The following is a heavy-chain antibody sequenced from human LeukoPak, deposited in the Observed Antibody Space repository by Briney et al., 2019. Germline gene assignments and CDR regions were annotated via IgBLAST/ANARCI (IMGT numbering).Heavy chain of an antibody. CDR3: SRGLVGYYHDSSTYPDS. V-gene: IGHV3-74*01. CDR2: INGDGSIT. J-gene: IGHJ4*02. CDR1: GFTFSSYS. Sequence: GSLRLSCAASGFTFSSYSMNWVRQAPGKGLVWVSRINGDGSITTYADSVKGRFTISRDNAKNMLYLQLDSLTAEDTAVYYCSRGLVGYYHDSSTYPDSWGQGTLVTVSS. D-gene: IGHD3-22*01.